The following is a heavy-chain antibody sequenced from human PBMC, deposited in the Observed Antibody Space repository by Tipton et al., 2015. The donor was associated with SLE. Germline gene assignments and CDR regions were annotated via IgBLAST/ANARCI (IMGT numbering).Heavy chain of an antibody. CDR1: GGSISSSSYY. V-gene: IGHV4-61*01. CDR2: IYYTGNT. D-gene: IGHD1-26*01. CDR3: ARDRSMVGAAAEAFDI. J-gene: IGHJ3*02. Sequence: TLSLTCTVSGGSISSSSYYWGWIRQPPGKGLEWIGYIYYTGNTNYNPSLRGRVTISLDTPKNQFSLKLSSVTAADTAIYYCARDRSMVGAAAEAFDIWGPGTLVTVSS.